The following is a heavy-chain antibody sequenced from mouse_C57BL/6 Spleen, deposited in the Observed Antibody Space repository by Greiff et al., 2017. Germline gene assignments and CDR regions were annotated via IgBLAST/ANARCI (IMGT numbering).Heavy chain of an antibody. CDR2: IYPGSGNT. CDR1: GYTFTDYY. J-gene: IGHJ3*01. CDR3: ARSNWDWCAY. V-gene: IGHV1-76*01. D-gene: IGHD4-1*01. Sequence: VQLQESGAELVRPGASVKLSCKASGYTFTDYYINWVKQRPGQGLEWIARIYPGSGNTYYNEKFKGKSTLTAEKSSSTAYMQLSNLTSEDSAVYFCARSNWDWCAYWGQGTLVTVSA.